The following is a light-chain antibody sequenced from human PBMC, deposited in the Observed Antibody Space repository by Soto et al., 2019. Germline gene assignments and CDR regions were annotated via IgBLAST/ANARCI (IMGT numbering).Light chain of an antibody. CDR3: QQHDNSPLT. Sequence: DIVLTQSPGTLSLSPGERAALSCRASQSVSSSYLAWYQQKPGQAPRLLIYGASDRATGIPDRFSGSGSGTDFTLTISRLEPEDFAVYYCQQHDNSPLTFGGGPKVEIK. CDR1: QSVSSSY. J-gene: IGKJ4*01. CDR2: GAS. V-gene: IGKV3-20*01.